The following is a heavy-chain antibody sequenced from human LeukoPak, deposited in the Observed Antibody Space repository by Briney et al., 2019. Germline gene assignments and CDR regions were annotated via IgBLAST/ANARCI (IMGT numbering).Heavy chain of an antibody. CDR2: TYTRVST. D-gene: IGHD4-17*01. CDR3: ARDQLYGSYYYYYMDV. Sequence: SETMSLXCPVSGPSISSYYCGWVRRPAGKWRESIGRTYTRVSTNYNPSLKSRVTMSVDTSKNQFSLKLSSVTAPDTAVYYCARDQLYGSYYYYYMDVWGKGTTVTVSS. CDR1: GPSISSYY. J-gene: IGHJ6*03. V-gene: IGHV4-4*07.